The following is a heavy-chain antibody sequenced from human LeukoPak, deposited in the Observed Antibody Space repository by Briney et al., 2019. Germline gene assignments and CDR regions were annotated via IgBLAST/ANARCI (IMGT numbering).Heavy chain of an antibody. J-gene: IGHJ5*02. D-gene: IGHD3-10*01. CDR2: ISDGGNT. CDR3: ARVRITMVRGAPVWFDP. CDR1: GGSLSGYY. V-gene: IGHV4-34*01. Sequence: SETLSLTCGVYGGSLSGYYWNWIRQPPGKGLEWIGEISDGGNTKYDPSLKSRVSMSVDTSKNQFSLKLSSVTAADTAVYYCARVRITMVRGAPVWFDPWGQGTLVTVSS.